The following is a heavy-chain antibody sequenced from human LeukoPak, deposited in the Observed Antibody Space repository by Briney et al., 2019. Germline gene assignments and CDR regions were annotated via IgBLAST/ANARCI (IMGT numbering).Heavy chain of an antibody. V-gene: IGHV4-39*01. CDR2: IYCGTT. D-gene: IGHD3-10*01. CDR1: GGSISSPNHD. CDR3: ARSLGANTWVGNWFDP. Sequence: SETLSLTCSVSGGSISSPNHDWAWIRQPPXQGLEWIGSIYCGTTSYNLSLKSRVTLSVDTSQNQFSLKLSSVTAADTAIYFCARSLGANTWVGNWFDPWGQGTLVTVSP. J-gene: IGHJ5*02.